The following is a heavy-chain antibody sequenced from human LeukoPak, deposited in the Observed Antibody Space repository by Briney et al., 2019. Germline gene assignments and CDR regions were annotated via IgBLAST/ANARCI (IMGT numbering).Heavy chain of an antibody. CDR1: GGSISSYY. CDR3: ARVIEYSYDHSSYAFDI. Sequence: SETLSLTCTVSGGSISSYYWSWIRQPPGKGLEWIGYIYYSGSTNYNPSLKSRVTISVDTSKNQFSLKLSSVTAADTAVYYCARVIEYSYDHSSYAFDIWGQGTMVTVSS. V-gene: IGHV4-59*01. J-gene: IGHJ3*02. D-gene: IGHD5-18*01. CDR2: IYYSGST.